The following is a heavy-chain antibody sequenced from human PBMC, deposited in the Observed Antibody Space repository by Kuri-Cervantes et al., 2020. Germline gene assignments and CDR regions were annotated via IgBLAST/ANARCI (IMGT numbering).Heavy chain of an antibody. J-gene: IGHJ6*02. CDR1: GLTFSSYA. CDR3: ARDLHGSGWFGELLSRYYYYYGMDV. V-gene: IGHV3-23*01. Sequence: GESLKISCAASGLTFSSYAMSWVRQAPGKGLEWVSAISGSGGSTYYADSVKGRFTISRDNSKNTLYLQMNSLRAEDTAVYYCARDLHGSGWFGELLSRYYYYYGMDVWGQGTTVTISS. CDR2: ISGSGGST. D-gene: IGHD3-10*01.